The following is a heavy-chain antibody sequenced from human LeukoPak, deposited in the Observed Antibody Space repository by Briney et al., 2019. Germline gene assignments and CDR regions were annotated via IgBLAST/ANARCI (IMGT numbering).Heavy chain of an antibody. CDR3: AKGCFSSSCSDSRWFDP. D-gene: IGHD2-2*01. CDR2: IVGGGGNT. CDR1: GFTFSTYA. Sequence: GGSLRLSCAASGFTFSTYAMSWVRQAPGKGLEWFSAIVGGGGNTFYADPVKGRFTISRDNSQNTLYLQVNSLRAEDTAVYYCAKGCFSSSCSDSRWFDPWGLGTLVTVSS. V-gene: IGHV3-23*01. J-gene: IGHJ5*02.